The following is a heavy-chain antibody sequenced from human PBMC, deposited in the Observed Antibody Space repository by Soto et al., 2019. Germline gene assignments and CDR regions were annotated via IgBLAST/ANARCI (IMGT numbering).Heavy chain of an antibody. CDR1: GFTFSSYA. J-gene: IGHJ4*02. CDR2: ISGDGSAT. CDR3: ARRTVHPGIDF. Sequence: PGGSLRLSCAASGFTFSSYAMSWVRQAPGKGLEWVSDISGDGSATYYADSVRGRFTISRDNAKNTLYLQMNSLRAEDTAVFYGARRTVHPGIDFWGQGTLVTVAS. D-gene: IGHD4-4*01. V-gene: IGHV3-23*01.